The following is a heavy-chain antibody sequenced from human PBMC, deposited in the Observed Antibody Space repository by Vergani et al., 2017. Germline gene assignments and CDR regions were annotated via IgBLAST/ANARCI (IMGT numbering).Heavy chain of an antibody. V-gene: IGHV3-23*04. D-gene: IGHD2/OR15-2a*01. CDR1: GFRFREHG. Sequence: EVLLVESGGGSVQPGESLRLSCVASGFRFREHGMNWVRQAPGKGLEWVSGISGHDHRTLYADSVKGRFIISRDDSKDTVYLQMSSLRGDDTAVYYCARDADLSGRNKAPFDHWGQGTLIAVSA. CDR2: ISGHDHRT. CDR3: ARDADLSGRNKAPFDH. J-gene: IGHJ4*02.